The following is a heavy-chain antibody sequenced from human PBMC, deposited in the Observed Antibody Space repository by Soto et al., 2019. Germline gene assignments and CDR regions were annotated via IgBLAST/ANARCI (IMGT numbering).Heavy chain of an antibody. Sequence: GASVKVSCKASGGTFSSYAISWVRQAPGQGLEWMGGIIPIFGTANYAQKFQGRVTITADESTSTAYMELSSLRSEDTAVYYCAGRYFDWFPPYYGMDVWGQGTTVTVSS. J-gene: IGHJ6*02. CDR1: GGTFSSYA. V-gene: IGHV1-69*13. CDR3: AGRYFDWFPPYYGMDV. D-gene: IGHD3-9*01. CDR2: IIPIFGTA.